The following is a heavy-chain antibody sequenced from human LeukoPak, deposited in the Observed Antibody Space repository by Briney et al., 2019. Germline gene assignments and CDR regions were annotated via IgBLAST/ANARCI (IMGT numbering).Heavy chain of an antibody. CDR1: GFSLSNYW. D-gene: IGHD7-27*01. J-gene: IGHJ4*02. CDR3: ARGAWAPFDS. V-gene: IGHV3-7*01. CDR2: IKQDGSEK. Sequence: GGSLRLSCAASGFSLSNYWMNWVRQAPGKGLEWVANIKQDGSEKNYVDSVKGRFTISRDNAKNSLILQMNSLRDEDTAVYYCARGAWAPFDSWGQGTLVSVSS.